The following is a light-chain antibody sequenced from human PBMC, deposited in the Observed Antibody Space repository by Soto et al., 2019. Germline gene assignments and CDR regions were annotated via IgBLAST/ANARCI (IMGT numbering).Light chain of an antibody. CDR2: EVS. CDR3: SSYAGSNNYV. V-gene: IGLV2-8*01. CDR1: SSDVGAHNF. Sequence: QLVLTQPPSASGSPGQSVTISCTGTSSDVGAHNFVSWHQQHPGKAPKLMIYEVSKRPSGVPDRFSGSKSGNTASLTVSGLQAEDEADYYCSSYAGSNNYVFGPGTQLTVL. J-gene: IGLJ1*01.